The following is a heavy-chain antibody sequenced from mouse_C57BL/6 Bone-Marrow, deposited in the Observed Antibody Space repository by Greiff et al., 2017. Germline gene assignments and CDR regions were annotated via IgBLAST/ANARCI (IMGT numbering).Heavy chain of an antibody. J-gene: IGHJ3*01. CDR2: IRLKSDNYAT. CDR3: TGGGFPFAY. CDR1: GFTFSNYW. Sequence: EVKLEESGGGLVQPGGSMKLSCVASGFTFSNYWMNWVRQSPEKGLEWVAQIRLKSDNYATHYAESVKGRFTISRDDSKSSVYLQMNNLRAEDTGIYYCTGGGFPFAYWGQGTLVTVSA. V-gene: IGHV6-3*01.